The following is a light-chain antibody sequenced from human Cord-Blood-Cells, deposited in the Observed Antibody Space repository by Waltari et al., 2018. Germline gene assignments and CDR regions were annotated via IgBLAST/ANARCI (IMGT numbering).Light chain of an antibody. CDR2: GAS. CDR3: QXYXSSLGT. J-gene: IGKJ4*01. Sequence: EIVLTQSPGTLSLSPXERATLSCRASQSVSSSYLAWYQQKPGQAPRLLIYGASSRATGIPDRFSGSGSGTDFTLTISRLEPEDFAVYXCQXYXSSLGTFGGGTKVEIK. V-gene: IGKV3-20*01. CDR1: QSVSSSY.